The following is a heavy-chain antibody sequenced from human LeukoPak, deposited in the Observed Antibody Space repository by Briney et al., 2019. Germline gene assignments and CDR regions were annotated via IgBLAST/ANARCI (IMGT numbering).Heavy chain of an antibody. Sequence: AGESLKISCKGSGYSFTSYWIGWVRQMPGKGLEWMGIIYSPSFQGQVIISADKSISTAYLQWSSLKASDTAMYHCARHLASPEGGVDYWGQGTLVTVSS. D-gene: IGHD3-16*01. CDR2: I. CDR1: GYSFTSYW. J-gene: IGHJ4*02. CDR3: ARHLASPEGGVDY. V-gene: IGHV5-51*01.